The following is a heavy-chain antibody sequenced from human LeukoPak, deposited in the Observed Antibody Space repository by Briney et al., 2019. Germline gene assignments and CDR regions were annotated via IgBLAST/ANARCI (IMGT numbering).Heavy chain of an antibody. CDR3: VGFTFFRGVITFDY. CDR1: GYSLSSGYY. Sequence: SETLSLTCTVSGYSLSSGYYWGWIRQPPGKGLEWIGSVDHSGGTYYNPSLRSRVSISVDTSKNQFSLKLSSVTAADTAVYSCVGFTFFRGVITFDYWGQGTLVTVSS. V-gene: IGHV4-38-2*02. CDR2: VDHSGGT. D-gene: IGHD3-10*01. J-gene: IGHJ4*02.